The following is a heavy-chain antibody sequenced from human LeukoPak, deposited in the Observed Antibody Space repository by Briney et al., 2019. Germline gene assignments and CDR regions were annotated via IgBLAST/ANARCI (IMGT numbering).Heavy chain of an antibody. D-gene: IGHD1-1*01. V-gene: IGHV4-59*01. Sequence: SETLSLTCAVYGGSFSSYYWSWIRQPPGKGLEWIGYIYYSGSTNYNPSLKSRVTISVDTSKNQFSLKLSSVTAADTAVYYCARTGTRFPYYFDYWGQGTLVTVSS. J-gene: IGHJ4*02. CDR1: GGSFSSYY. CDR2: IYYSGST. CDR3: ARTGTRFPYYFDY.